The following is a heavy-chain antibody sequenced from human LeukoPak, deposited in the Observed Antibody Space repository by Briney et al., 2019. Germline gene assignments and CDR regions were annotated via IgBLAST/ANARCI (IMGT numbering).Heavy chain of an antibody. CDR3: AAGGSYPPPNFDY. J-gene: IGHJ4*02. D-gene: IGHD1-26*01. Sequence: EASVKVSCKASGFTFTSSAMQWVRQARGQRLEWIGWIVVGSGNTNYAQQFQERVTITRDMSKSTAYMELSSLRSEDTAVYYCAAGGSYPPPNFDYWGQGTLVTVSS. CDR1: GFTFTSSA. CDR2: IVVGSGNT. V-gene: IGHV1-58*02.